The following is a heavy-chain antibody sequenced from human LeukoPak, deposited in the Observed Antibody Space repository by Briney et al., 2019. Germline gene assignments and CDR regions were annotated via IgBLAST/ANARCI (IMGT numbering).Heavy chain of an antibody. Sequence: GGSLRLSCAASGFTFSNFAMSWVRQAPGKGLEWVSGITNDGGTYYADSVKGRFTISRDTDKNSLYLQMNSLGAEDTAVYFCTRVTTNGYFEYWGQGTLVTVSS. CDR1: GFTFSNFA. V-gene: IGHV3-23*01. CDR3: TRVTTNGYFEY. CDR2: ITNDGGT. J-gene: IGHJ4*02. D-gene: IGHD1-1*01.